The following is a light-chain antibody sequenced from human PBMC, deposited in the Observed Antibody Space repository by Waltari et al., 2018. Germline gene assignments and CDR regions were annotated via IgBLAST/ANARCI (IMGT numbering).Light chain of an antibody. CDR3: QAWDSGTVV. Sequence: SYDLTQPPSVSVSPGQTATITCSGDKLGDKYTSWYQQRPGQSPILFIFQDTNRPSGIPVRFSGSNSGNTATLAISGTQPRDEAKYYCQAWDSGTVVFGGGTMLTVL. J-gene: IGLJ2*01. CDR2: QDT. V-gene: IGLV3-1*01. CDR1: KLGDKY.